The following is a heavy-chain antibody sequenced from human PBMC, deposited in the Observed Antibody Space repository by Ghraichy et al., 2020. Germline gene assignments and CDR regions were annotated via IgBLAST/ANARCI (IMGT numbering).Heavy chain of an antibody. CDR2: MNPNSGNT. D-gene: IGHD1-26*01. Sequence: ASVKVSCKASGYTFTSYDINWVRQATGQGLEWMGWMNPNSGNTGYAQKFQGRVTMTRNTSISTAYMELSSLRSEDTAVYYCARGPRGVGATTVWRDAFDIWGQGTMVTVSS. CDR3: ARGPRGVGATTVWRDAFDI. J-gene: IGHJ3*02. CDR1: GYTFTSYD. V-gene: IGHV1-8*01.